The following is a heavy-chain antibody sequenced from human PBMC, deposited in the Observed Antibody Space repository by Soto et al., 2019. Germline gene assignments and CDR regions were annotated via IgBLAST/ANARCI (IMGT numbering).Heavy chain of an antibody. D-gene: IGHD6-13*01. Sequence: GASEKVSCKASGYIFTNYYIHWVRQAPGQGLEWMAIINPLPTSGSTNYAQKFQGRVTVTRDTSTSTVYLELSSLRSDDTAVYYCARDLAAAAYWGQGTLVTVSS. J-gene: IGHJ4*02. V-gene: IGHV1-46*01. CDR2: INPLPTSGST. CDR3: ARDLAAAAY. CDR1: GYIFTNYY.